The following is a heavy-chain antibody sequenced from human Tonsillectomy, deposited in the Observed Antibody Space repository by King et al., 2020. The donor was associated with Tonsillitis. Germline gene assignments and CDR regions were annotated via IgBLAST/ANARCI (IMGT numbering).Heavy chain of an antibody. V-gene: IGHV1-18*01. D-gene: IGHD3-9*01. CDR1: GYTFTSYG. Sequence: QLVQSGAEVKKPGASVKVSCKASGYTFTSYGISWVRQAPGQGLEWMGWISAYNGNTNYAQKLQGRVTMTTDTSTSTAYMELRSLRSDDTAVYYCARLTTELRYFDWLLPKYPFDYWGQGTLVTVSS. CDR2: ISAYNGNT. CDR3: ARLTTELRYFDWLLPKYPFDY. J-gene: IGHJ4*02.